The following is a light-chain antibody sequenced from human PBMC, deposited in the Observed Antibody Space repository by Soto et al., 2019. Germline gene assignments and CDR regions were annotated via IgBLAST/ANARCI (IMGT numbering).Light chain of an antibody. CDR3: QQRSNWPLT. CDR1: QSVSSSY. Sequence: EIVLTQSPGTLSLSPGERATLSCRASQSVSSSYLAWYQQKPGQAPRLLIYGASSRATGIPDRFSGSGSGTDFTLTISRLEPEDSAVYYCQQRSNWPLTFGPGTKVDIK. J-gene: IGKJ3*01. V-gene: IGKV3D-20*02. CDR2: GAS.